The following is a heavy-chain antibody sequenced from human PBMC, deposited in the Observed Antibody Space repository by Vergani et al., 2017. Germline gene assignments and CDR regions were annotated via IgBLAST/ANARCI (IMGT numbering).Heavy chain of an antibody. Sequence: QVQLQQWGAGLLKPSETLSLTCAVYGGSFSGYYWSWIRQPPGKGLEWIGEINNSGSTNYNPSLKSRVTISVDTSKNQFSLKLSSVTAADTAVYHCARAERRSWSPTSYHHPMDVGGQGTTVTVTS. CDR3: ARAERRSWSPTSYHHPMDV. V-gene: IGHV4-34*01. J-gene: IGHJ6*02. CDR1: GGSFSGYY. CDR2: INNSGST. D-gene: IGHD6-13*01.